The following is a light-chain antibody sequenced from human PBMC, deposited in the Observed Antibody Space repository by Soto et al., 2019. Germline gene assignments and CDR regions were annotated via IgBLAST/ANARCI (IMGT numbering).Light chain of an antibody. CDR1: QSVSNNY. V-gene: IGKV3-11*01. Sequence: IVLTQSPGTLSLSPGERATLSCRASQSVSNNYLAWYQQKPGQTPRLLIYDTSARATGVPARFSGSGSGTDFTLAISSLEPEDFAVYYCQQRSNWPPITFGQGTRLEIK. CDR3: QQRSNWPPIT. J-gene: IGKJ5*01. CDR2: DTS.